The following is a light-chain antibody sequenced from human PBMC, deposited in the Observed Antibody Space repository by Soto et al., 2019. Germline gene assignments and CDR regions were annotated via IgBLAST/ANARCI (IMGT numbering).Light chain of an antibody. CDR2: GNN. CDR1: SSNIGAGFD. V-gene: IGLV1-40*01. Sequence: QSVLTQPPSVSGAPGQRVTISCTGSSSNIGAGFDVHWYQQLPGMAPKLLIYGNNNRPSGVPDRFSGSRSGTSASLAITGLQTEDEADYYCQSFDSTAGNLMVFGGGTKLTVL. J-gene: IGLJ3*02. CDR3: QSFDSTAGNLMV.